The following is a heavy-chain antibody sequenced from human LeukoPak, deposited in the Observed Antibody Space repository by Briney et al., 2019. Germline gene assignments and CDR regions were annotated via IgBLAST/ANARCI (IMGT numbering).Heavy chain of an antibody. Sequence: GGSLRPSCAASGFNFSSYGMHWVRQAPGKGLEWVAVISYDGSNKYYADSVKGRFTISRDNSRNTLYLQMNSLRAEDTAVYYCAKTLSSSWCPIGYYYYGMDVWGQGTTVTVSS. CDR2: ISYDGSNK. J-gene: IGHJ6*02. CDR3: AKTLSSSWCPIGYYYYGMDV. CDR1: GFNFSSYG. D-gene: IGHD6-13*01. V-gene: IGHV3-30*18.